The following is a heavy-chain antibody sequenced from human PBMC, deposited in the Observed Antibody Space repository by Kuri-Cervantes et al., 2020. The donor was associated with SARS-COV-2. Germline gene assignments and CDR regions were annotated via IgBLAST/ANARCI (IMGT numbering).Heavy chain of an antibody. CDR2: IGAYNGNT. V-gene: IGHV1-18*04. CDR1: GYTFTSYG. Sequence: ASVKVSCKASGYTFTSYGISWVRQAPGQGLEWMGWIGAYNGNTNYAQKLQGRVTMTTDTSTNTAYMELRSLRSDDTAVYYCARVPAKQQLVPVDYWGQGTLVTVSS. CDR3: ARVPAKQQLVPVDY. J-gene: IGHJ4*02. D-gene: IGHD6-13*01.